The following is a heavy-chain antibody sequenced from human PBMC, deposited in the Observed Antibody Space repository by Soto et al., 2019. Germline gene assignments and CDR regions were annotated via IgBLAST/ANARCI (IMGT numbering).Heavy chain of an antibody. CDR2: IYYSGST. CDR1: GGSISSSDYY. V-gene: IGHV4-30-4*01. CDR3: AREDYGSGSYWFDP. Sequence: SETLSLTCTVSGGSISSSDYYWGWIRQPPGKGLEWIGYIYYSGSTYYNPSLKSRVTISVDTSKNQLSLKLSYVTAADTAVYYCAREDYGSGSYWFDPWGQGTLVTV. J-gene: IGHJ5*02. D-gene: IGHD3-10*01.